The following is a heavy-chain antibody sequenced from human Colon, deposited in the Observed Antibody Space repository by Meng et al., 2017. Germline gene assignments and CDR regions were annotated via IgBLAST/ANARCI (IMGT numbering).Heavy chain of an antibody. D-gene: IGHD6-19*01. Sequence: VQESGSGLVKPSQTLSLTCAGSGGSISSSNWWSWVRQPSGKGLEWIGEIYHSGSTNYNPSLKSRVTISVDKSKNQFSLKLSSVTAADTAVYYCARDSRWLESYYFDYWGQGTLVTVSS. J-gene: IGHJ4*02. CDR1: GGSISSSNW. CDR2: IYHSGST. CDR3: ARDSRWLESYYFDY. V-gene: IGHV4-4*02.